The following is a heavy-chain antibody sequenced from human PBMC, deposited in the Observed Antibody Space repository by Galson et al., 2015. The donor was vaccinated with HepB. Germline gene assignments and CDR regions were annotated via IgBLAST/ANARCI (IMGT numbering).Heavy chain of an antibody. CDR2: IGVRGTT. CDR1: GFTCSRLG. J-gene: IGHJ4*02. CDR3: AKGTTDVDY. V-gene: IGHV3-23*01. Sequence: SLRLSCAASGFTCSRLGMTWVRQAPGKGLECVSAIGVRGTTDYAESVKGRFTISRDNSKNMLYLQMNSLRAEDTAVYYCAKGTTDVDYWGQGTLVAVSS. D-gene: IGHD1-1*01.